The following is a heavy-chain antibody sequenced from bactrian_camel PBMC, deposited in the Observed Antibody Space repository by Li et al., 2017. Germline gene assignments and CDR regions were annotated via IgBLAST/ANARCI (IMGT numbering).Heavy chain of an antibody. J-gene: IGHJ4*01. CDR2: IGNYGT. V-gene: IGHV3S31*01. CDR3: ATRYGMGAKRGGYNV. CDR1: GFTVSTNT. D-gene: IGHD3*01. Sequence: VQLVESGGGLVQPGGSLRLSCAASGFTVSTNTMNWVRQAPGKGLEWVSSIGNYGTYYGVSVKGRFIASRDNAKNTLYLQLNSLKIEDTALYYCATRYGMGAKRGGYNVWGQGTQVTVS.